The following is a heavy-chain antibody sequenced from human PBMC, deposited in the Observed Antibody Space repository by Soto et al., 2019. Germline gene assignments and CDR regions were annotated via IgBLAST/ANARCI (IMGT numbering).Heavy chain of an antibody. Sequence: QVQLVESGGGMVQPGRSLRLSCAASGFTFSSYGMHWVRQAPGKGLEWVAVISYDGSNKYYADSVKGRFTISRDNSKNTLYLQMNSLRAEDTAVYYCAKEPGITGTTEGEYYFDYWGQGTLVTVSS. CDR1: GFTFSSYG. V-gene: IGHV3-30*18. CDR2: ISYDGSNK. J-gene: IGHJ4*02. D-gene: IGHD1-7*01. CDR3: AKEPGITGTTEGEYYFDY.